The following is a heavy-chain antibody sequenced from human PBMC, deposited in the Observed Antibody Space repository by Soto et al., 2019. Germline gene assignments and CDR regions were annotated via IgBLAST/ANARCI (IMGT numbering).Heavy chain of an antibody. D-gene: IGHD2-15*01. Sequence: QLRESGPGLVKPSGTLSLTCFVSGASISSTYWWSWVRQTPGKRLEWIGQIYHTGTTSYNPSLKNRLTISSDKSNNQFSLRLTSMTAADTAVYYCATLPPRIVVVMTDLPTWCQGTRVTVSS. CDR2: IYHTGTT. CDR3: ATLPPRIVVVMTDLPT. J-gene: IGHJ5*02. CDR1: GASISSTYW. V-gene: IGHV4-4*02.